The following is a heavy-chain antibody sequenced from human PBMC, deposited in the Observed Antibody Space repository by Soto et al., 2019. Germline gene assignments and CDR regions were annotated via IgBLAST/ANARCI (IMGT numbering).Heavy chain of an antibody. CDR2: SRNKANDYTT. J-gene: IGHJ3*02. D-gene: IGHD3-16*02. CDR3: GRVGGYRRGFSPFDI. CDR1: GFPVSDHH. V-gene: IGHV3-72*01. Sequence: EVQLVESGGGLVQPGGSTRLSCATSGFPVSDHHMDWVRKAPGKGLEWVGRSRNKANDYTTEYAASVKGRFSISRDDSKNSMYLQMNSLKAEDTATYYCGRVGGYRRGFSPFDIWGQGTMVTVSS.